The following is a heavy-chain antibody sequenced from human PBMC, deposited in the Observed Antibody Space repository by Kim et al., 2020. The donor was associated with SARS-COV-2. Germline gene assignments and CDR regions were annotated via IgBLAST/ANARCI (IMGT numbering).Heavy chain of an antibody. V-gene: IGHV1-2*06. J-gene: IGHJ6*02. CDR1: GYTFTGYY. CDR3: AREEKFDYDFWSGRFGPYGMDV. Sequence: ASVKVSCKASGYTFTGYYMHWVRQAPGQGLEWMGRINPNSGGTNYAQKFQGRVTMTRDTSISTAYMELSRLRSDDTAVYYCAREEKFDYDFWSGRFGPYGMDVWGQGTTVTVSS. CDR2: INPNSGGT. D-gene: IGHD3-3*01.